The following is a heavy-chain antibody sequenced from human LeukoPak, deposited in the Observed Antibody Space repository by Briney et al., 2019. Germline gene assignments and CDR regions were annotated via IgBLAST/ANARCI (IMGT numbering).Heavy chain of an antibody. D-gene: IGHD4-11*01. Sequence: GGSLRLSCAASGFTFNSYAMHWVRQAPGKGLEWVAVISSDGSNKYYADSVKGRFTISRDNSKNTLYLQMNSLRADDTAVYYCARDYGVTVGWFDPWGQGTLVIVSS. V-gene: IGHV3-30-3*01. CDR2: ISSDGSNK. CDR3: ARDYGVTVGWFDP. CDR1: GFTFNSYA. J-gene: IGHJ5*02.